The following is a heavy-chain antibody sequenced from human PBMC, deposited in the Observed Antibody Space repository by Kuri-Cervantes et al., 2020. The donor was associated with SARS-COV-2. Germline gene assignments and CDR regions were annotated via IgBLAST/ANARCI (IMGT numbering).Heavy chain of an antibody. V-gene: IGHV4-38-2*02. CDR3: ARLSSIAAPTDY. CDR2: IYHSGST. Sequence: SETLSLTCTVSGYSISSGYYWGWIRQPPGKGLEWIGSIYHSGSTYYNPSLKSRVTISVDTSKNQSSLKLSSVAAADTAVYYCARLSSIAAPTDYWGQGTLVTVSS. CDR1: GYSISSGYY. D-gene: IGHD6-6*01. J-gene: IGHJ4*02.